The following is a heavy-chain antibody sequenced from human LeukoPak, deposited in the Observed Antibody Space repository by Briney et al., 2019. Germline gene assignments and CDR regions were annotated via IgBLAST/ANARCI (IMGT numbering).Heavy chain of an antibody. Sequence: SVKVSCKASGGAFSSYAISWVRQAPGQGLEWMGRIFPILGIANYAQKFQGRVTITADKSTSTAYMELSSLRSEDTAVYYCASGGYCGGDCYSIHYWGQGTLVTVSS. CDR2: IFPILGIA. D-gene: IGHD2-21*02. J-gene: IGHJ4*02. CDR1: GGAFSSYA. CDR3: ASGGYCGGDCYSIHY. V-gene: IGHV1-69*04.